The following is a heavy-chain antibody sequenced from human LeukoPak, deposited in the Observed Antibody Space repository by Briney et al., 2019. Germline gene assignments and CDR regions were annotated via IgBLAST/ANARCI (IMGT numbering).Heavy chain of an antibody. J-gene: IGHJ4*02. Sequence: GGSLRLSCAASGFTFSGYWMHWVRQAPGKGLVWVSRINSDGSSTAYADSVKGRFTISRDNAKNTLYLQMNSLRAEDTAMYYCARAIGLDFDFWGQGTLVTVSS. CDR2: INSDGSST. CDR3: ARAIGLDFDF. CDR1: GFTFSGYW. V-gene: IGHV3-74*01. D-gene: IGHD2/OR15-2a*01.